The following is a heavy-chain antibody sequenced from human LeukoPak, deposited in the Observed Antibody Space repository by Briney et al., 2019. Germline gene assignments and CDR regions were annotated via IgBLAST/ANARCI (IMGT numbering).Heavy chain of an antibody. V-gene: IGHV4-34*01. Sequence: SETLSLTCAVYGGSFSGYYWSWIRQPPGKGLEWIGEINHSGSTNYNPSLKSRVTISVDTSKSQFSLKLSSVTAADTAVYYCARHPRGRCDYWGQGTLVTVSS. CDR2: INHSGST. CDR1: GGSFSGYY. J-gene: IGHJ4*02. CDR3: ARHPRGRCDY.